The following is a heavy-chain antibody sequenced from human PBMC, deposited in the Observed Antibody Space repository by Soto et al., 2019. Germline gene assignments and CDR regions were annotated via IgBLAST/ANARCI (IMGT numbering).Heavy chain of an antibody. CDR1: GGSISGFY. Sequence: NPSETLSLTCTISGGSISGFYWGWIRQPPGKGLEWIGNIYYSGSANYDPSLRSRVTISLNTSKNQFPLNLNSVTAADTAIYYCARWTYCGGDCYWLDFWGQGTLVTVSS. D-gene: IGHD2-21*02. CDR3: ARWTYCGGDCYWLDF. V-gene: IGHV4-59*01. J-gene: IGHJ4*02. CDR2: IYYSGSA.